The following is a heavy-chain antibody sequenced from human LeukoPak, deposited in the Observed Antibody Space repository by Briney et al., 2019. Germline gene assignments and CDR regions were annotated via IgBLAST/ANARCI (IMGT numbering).Heavy chain of an antibody. CDR2: ISAYDGNT. CDR1: GYTYSSYG. D-gene: IGHD2-2*02. V-gene: IGHV1-18*01. CDR3: AKVNAGYCSSSSCYSDS. J-gene: IGHJ4*02. Sequence: ASVKVSCKASGYTYSSYGISWVRQAPGQGLEWMGWISAYDGNTNYAQELQGRVTMTTDTSTSTAYMELRSLRSDDTAVYYYAKVNAGYCSSSSCYSDSWGQGTLVTVSS.